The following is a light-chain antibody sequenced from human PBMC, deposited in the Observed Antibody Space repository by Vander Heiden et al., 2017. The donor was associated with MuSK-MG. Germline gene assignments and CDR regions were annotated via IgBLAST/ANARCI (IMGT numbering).Light chain of an antibody. CDR2: KND. CDR1: KSNIGSNP. J-gene: IGLJ2*01. CDR3: AAWDDSRNGVL. Sequence: QSVLTQPPSASGTPGQRVTISCSGSKSNIGSNPVNWYQQLPGTAPKVLIYKNDQRISGVPDRISGSKSGTSAAVGTSGLQDEEEADYYCAAWDDSRNGVLFGGGTKLTVL. V-gene: IGLV1-44*01.